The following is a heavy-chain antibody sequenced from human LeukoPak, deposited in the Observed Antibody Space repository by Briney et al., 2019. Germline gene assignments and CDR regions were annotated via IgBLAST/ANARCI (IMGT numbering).Heavy chain of an antibody. CDR1: GFTFSSYD. CDR3: AREDSSGYYYYFDY. Sequence: GGSLRLSCAASGFTFSSYDIHWVRQAPGKGLEWVAFIRYDGNIKYFADSVKGRFTISRDNSKNTLYLQMNSLRAEDTAVYYCAREDSSGYYYYFDYWGQGTLVTVSS. D-gene: IGHD3-22*01. V-gene: IGHV3-30*02. J-gene: IGHJ4*02. CDR2: IRYDGNIK.